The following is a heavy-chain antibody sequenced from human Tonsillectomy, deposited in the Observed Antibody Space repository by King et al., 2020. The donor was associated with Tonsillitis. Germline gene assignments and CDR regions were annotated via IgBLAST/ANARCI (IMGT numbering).Heavy chain of an antibody. CDR1: GYSFTSYW. CDR2: IYPGDSDT. V-gene: IGHV5-51*01. D-gene: IGHD2-2*01. Sequence: QLVQSGAEVKKPGESLKISCKGSGYSFTSYWIGWVRQMPGKGLEWMGIIYPGDSDTRYSPSFHGQVTFSADKSISTAYLQWSSLKASDTAMYYCARPAGYCSSTSAGCYFEYWGQGTLVTVSS. J-gene: IGHJ4*02. CDR3: ARPAGYCSSTSAGCYFEY.